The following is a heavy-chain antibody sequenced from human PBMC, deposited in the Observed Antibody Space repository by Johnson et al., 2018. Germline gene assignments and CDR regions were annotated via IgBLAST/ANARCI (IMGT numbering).Heavy chain of an antibody. D-gene: IGHD5-24*01. CDR1: GFTFSSYG. Sequence: VQLVQSGGGLVQPGGSLRLSCAASGFTFSSYGMNWVRQAPGKGLECLSYISGSGKIIFYADSVKGRFTVARDEAKNSLYLQMNSLRDEDTAVFYWARHVVRDGYDAFDIWGQGTVVTVSS. CDR2: ISGSGKII. V-gene: IGHV3-48*02. J-gene: IGHJ3*02. CDR3: ARHVVRDGYDAFDI.